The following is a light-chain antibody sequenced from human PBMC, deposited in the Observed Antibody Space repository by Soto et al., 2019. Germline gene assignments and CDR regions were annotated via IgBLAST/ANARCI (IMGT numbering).Light chain of an antibody. CDR3: QQYGNSPPYS. CDR2: ATS. CDR1: QSVSTTY. J-gene: IGKJ2*03. V-gene: IGKV3-20*01. Sequence: EIVLTQSPGSLSLSPGEGATLSCRASQSVSTTYLAWYQLKPGQAPRLVIYATSSQAAGSPDRIRGSGSGTKFTLSISSLEPEDVGVYFCQQYGNSPPYSFGQGTKLEIK.